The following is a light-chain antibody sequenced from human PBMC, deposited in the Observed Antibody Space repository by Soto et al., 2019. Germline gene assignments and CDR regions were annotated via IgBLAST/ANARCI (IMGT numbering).Light chain of an antibody. J-gene: IGLJ2*01. Sequence: QAVVTQEPSLTVSPGGTVTLTCGSSTGAVTSGHYPYWFQQKPGQAPRTLIYDTSKKHSWTPARFSGSLLGGKAALTFSGEQPEDEAEYYCSLSYNDVVLFGGGTKLTVL. CDR2: DTS. CDR1: TGAVTSGHY. V-gene: IGLV7-46*01. CDR3: SLSYNDVVL.